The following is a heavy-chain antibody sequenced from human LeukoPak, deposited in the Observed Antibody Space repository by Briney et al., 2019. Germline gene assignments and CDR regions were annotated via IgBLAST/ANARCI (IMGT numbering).Heavy chain of an antibody. D-gene: IGHD3-22*01. CDR2: IDWDDDK. J-gene: IGHJ4*02. V-gene: IGHV2-70*01. CDR1: GFSLSTSGMC. Sequence: SGPALVKPTQPLTLTCTFSGFSLSTSGMCGSWIRQPPEKALEWLALIDWDDDKYYSTSLKTRLTISKDTSKTQVVLTMTNMDPVDTATYYCARIVYYDSSGYLDYWGQGTLVTVSS. CDR3: ARIVYYDSSGYLDY.